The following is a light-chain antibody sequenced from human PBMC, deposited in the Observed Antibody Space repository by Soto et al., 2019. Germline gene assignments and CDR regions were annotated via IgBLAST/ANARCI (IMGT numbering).Light chain of an antibody. V-gene: IGKV3-20*01. CDR1: QSVSSSY. CDR2: GTS. J-gene: IGKJ2*01. CDR3: QQYGNSPPYT. Sequence: EIVLTQSPGTLSLSPGERATLSCRASQSVSSSYLAWYQQKPGQAPSLLMYGTSNRATGTPDRFSGSGSGTDFTLTISRLEPEDFAVYYFQQYGNSPPYTFGQGTKLEIK.